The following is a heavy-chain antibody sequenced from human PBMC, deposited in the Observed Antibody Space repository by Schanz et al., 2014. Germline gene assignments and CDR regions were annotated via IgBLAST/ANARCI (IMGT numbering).Heavy chain of an antibody. Sequence: VQLVESGGGVVQPGRSLRLSCAASGFTVSNSYIHWVRQAPGKGLEWVSTIYSSGSTYYADSVKGRFTISRDSSKNTLYLQVNSLRAEDTAVYYCAKHVRSLTGNDYWGQGTLVTVSS. V-gene: IGHV3-66*04. CDR1: GFTVSNSY. J-gene: IGHJ4*02. CDR2: IYSSGST. D-gene: IGHD3-9*01. CDR3: AKHVRSLTGNDY.